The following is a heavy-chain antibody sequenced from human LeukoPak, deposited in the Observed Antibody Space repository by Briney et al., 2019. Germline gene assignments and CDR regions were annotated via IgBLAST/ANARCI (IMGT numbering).Heavy chain of an antibody. Sequence: TGGSLRLSCAASGFTFSDYWMTWVRQAPGKGLEWVANIKPDGSEKYYVDSVKGRFTVSRDNAKNSLYLQMYSLRAEDTAVYYCARGEVWFDPWGQGTLVTVSS. CDR1: GFTFSDYW. J-gene: IGHJ5*02. CDR2: IKPDGSEK. CDR3: ARGEVWFDP. V-gene: IGHV3-7*01.